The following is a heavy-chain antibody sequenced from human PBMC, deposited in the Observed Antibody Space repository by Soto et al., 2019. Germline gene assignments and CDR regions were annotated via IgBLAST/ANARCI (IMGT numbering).Heavy chain of an antibody. V-gene: IGHV1-69*13. CDR2: IIPIFGTA. CDR3: AIRKAAAGYYYYYYGMDV. CDR1: GGTFSSYA. D-gene: IGHD6-13*01. J-gene: IGHJ6*02. Sequence: SVKVSCKASGGTFSSYAISWVRQAPGQGLEWMGGIIPIFGTANYAQKFQGRVTITADESTSTAYMELSSLRSEDTAVYYCAIRKAAAGYYYYYYGMDVWGQGTTVTV.